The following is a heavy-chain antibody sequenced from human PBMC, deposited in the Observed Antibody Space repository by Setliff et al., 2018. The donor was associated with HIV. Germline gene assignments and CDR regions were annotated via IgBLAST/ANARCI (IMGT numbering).Heavy chain of an antibody. J-gene: IGHJ6*03. CDR2: ITWEGAII. D-gene: IGHD1-20*01. CDR1: GFRFGDYA. CDR3: TPITGYYMDV. Sequence: GGSLRLSCAGSGFRFGDYAMHWVRQAPGKGLEWVGLITWEGAIIYYRDSVRGRFTISRDNSRNFVYLQMNSLRIEDTAVYYCTPITGYYMDVWGKGTTVTVSS. V-gene: IGHV3-43*01.